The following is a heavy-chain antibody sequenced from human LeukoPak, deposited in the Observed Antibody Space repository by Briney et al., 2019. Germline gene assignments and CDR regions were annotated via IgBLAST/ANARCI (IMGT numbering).Heavy chain of an antibody. J-gene: IGHJ4*02. CDR1: GYTFTNYW. V-gene: IGHV5-10-1*01. D-gene: IGHD5-24*01. CDR3: ARRAGDGYNYAFGY. Sequence: GESLKISCKVSGYTFTNYWISWVRQMPGKGLEWMGRTDPSDSYTKYSPSFQGHVTISADKSISTAYVQWSSLKASDTAMYYCARRAGDGYNYAFGYWGQGTLVTVSS. CDR2: TDPSDSYT.